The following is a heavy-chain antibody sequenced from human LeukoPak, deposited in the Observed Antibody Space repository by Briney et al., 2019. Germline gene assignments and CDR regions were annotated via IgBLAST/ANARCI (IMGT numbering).Heavy chain of an antibody. Sequence: GGSLRLSCGASGFVFDSHDMHWVRQAPGKGLEWVSFIRSDGYHTYYADSVKGRFTITRDNSKNTLYLQMSSLRLEDMGVYYCAKPSGSGVDYWGRGTRVTVSS. J-gene: IGHJ4*02. D-gene: IGHD1-26*01. CDR3: AKPSGSGVDY. CDR2: IRSDGYHT. V-gene: IGHV3-30*02. CDR1: GFVFDSHD.